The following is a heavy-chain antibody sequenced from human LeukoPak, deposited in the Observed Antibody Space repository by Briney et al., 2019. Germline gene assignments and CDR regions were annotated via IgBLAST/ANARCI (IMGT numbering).Heavy chain of an antibody. V-gene: IGHV3-23*01. D-gene: IGHD3-3*01. CDR2: ISGSGGNT. J-gene: IGHJ3*02. Sequence: PGGSLRLSCAASGFTFSNYAMIWVRQAPGKGLEWVSAISGSGGNTYYADSVKGRFTISRDYSQNSLYLQMNSLRAEDTAVYYCARGSRVKVRLEWSIGAFDIWGQGTMVTVSS. CDR3: ARGSRVKVRLEWSIGAFDI. CDR1: GFTFSNYA.